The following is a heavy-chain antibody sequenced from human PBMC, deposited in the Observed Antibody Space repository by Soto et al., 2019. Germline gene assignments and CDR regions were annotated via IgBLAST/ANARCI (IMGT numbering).Heavy chain of an antibody. CDR2: ISGSGGST. V-gene: IGHV3-23*01. CDR3: AKDRITIFGVVMNYYYMDV. D-gene: IGHD3-3*01. CDR1: GFTFSSYA. J-gene: IGHJ6*03. Sequence: GGSLRLSCAASGFTFSSYAMSWVRQAPGKGLEWVSAISGSGGSTYYADSVKGRFTISRDNSKNTLYLQMNGLRAEDTAVYYCAKDRITIFGVVMNYYYMDVWGKGTTVTVSS.